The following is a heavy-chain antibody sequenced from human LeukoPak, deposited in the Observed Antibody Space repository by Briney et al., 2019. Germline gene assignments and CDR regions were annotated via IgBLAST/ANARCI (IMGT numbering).Heavy chain of an antibody. V-gene: IGHV1-2*06. CDR3: ARVPMVRGVRASDYFQH. Sequence: ASVKVSCKASGYTFTGYYMHWVRQAPGQGLEWMGRINPNSGGTNYAQKFQGRVTMTRDTSISTAYMGLSRLRSDDTAVYYCARVPMVRGVRASDYFQHWGQGTLVTVSS. D-gene: IGHD3-10*01. CDR1: GYTFTGYY. J-gene: IGHJ1*01. CDR2: INPNSGGT.